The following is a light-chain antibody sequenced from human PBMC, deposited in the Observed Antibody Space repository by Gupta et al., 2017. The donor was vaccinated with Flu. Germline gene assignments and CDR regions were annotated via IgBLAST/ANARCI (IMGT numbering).Light chain of an antibody. CDR1: QNIGSY. CDR2: KAS. Sequence: SPSTLSASVGARVTITCRASQNIGSYLAWYQQKPGKAPKLLIYKASGLESGVPSRFSGSGYGTEFSLTISSLQPDDFATYYCQQYDNLYTFGQGTKLEVK. CDR3: QQYDNLYT. V-gene: IGKV1-5*03. J-gene: IGKJ2*01.